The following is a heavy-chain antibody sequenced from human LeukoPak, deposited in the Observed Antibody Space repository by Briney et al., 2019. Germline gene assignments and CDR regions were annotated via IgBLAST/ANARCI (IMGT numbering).Heavy chain of an antibody. CDR3: ARNSGSSGWRPFDY. CDR2: ITTSDGNT. V-gene: IGHV3-23*01. CDR1: GFTFSSYT. Sequence: GGSLRLSCAASGFTFSSYTMSWVRQAPGKGLEWVSTITTSDGNTYYADSVKGRFTVSRDNSKNTLYLQMNSLRAEDTAVYYCARNSGSSGWRPFDYWGQGTLVTVSS. D-gene: IGHD6-19*01. J-gene: IGHJ4*02.